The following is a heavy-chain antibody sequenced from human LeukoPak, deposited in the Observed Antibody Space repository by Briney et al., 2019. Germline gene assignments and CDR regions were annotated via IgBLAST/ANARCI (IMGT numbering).Heavy chain of an antibody. V-gene: IGHV4-39*01. CDR2: IYFSGAT. Sequence: SETLSLTCTVSGGSISSNIYFWGWIRQTPEKGLEWIGNIYFSGATYYNPSLKSRVTISVDTSKNQFSLSLSVVAAADTAAYYCAKLSSNWYFDSWGQGTLVTVSS. CDR1: GGSISSNIYF. D-gene: IGHD1-1*01. J-gene: IGHJ4*02. CDR3: AKLSSNWYFDS.